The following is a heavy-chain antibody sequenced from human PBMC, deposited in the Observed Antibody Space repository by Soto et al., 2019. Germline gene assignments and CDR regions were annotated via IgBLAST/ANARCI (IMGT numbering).Heavy chain of an antibody. CDR3: ARIALDYCSGGSCFLPFGY. Sequence: SVRVSCKASGYTFTSYAMHWVRQAPGQRLEWMGWINAGNGNTKYSQKFQGRVTITRDTSASTAYMELSSLRSEDTAVYYCARIALDYCSGGSCFLPFGYWGQGTLVTVSS. CDR2: INAGNGNT. V-gene: IGHV1-3*01. D-gene: IGHD2-15*01. J-gene: IGHJ4*02. CDR1: GYTFTSYA.